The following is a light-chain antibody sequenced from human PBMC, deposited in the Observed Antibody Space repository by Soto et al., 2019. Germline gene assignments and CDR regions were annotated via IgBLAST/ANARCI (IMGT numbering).Light chain of an antibody. J-gene: IGKJ1*01. CDR2: AAS. Sequence: EIVLTQSPGTLSLSPGERATLSCRASQSVSSAYLAWYQHKPGQPPTLLIYAASSRVTGIPDRFRGSGSGTDFTITISRLEPEDFAVYYCQQYGSSSTWTFGQGTKVEI. V-gene: IGKV3-20*01. CDR1: QSVSSAY. CDR3: QQYGSSSTWT.